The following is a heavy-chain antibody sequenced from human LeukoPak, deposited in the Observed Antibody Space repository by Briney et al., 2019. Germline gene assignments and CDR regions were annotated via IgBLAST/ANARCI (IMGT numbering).Heavy chain of an antibody. CDR2: INPSGGST. J-gene: IGHJ4*02. CDR3: ARDRLSGSYSGGVGY. V-gene: IGHV1-46*01. Sequence: ASVKVSCKASGYTFTGYYMHWVRQAPGQGLEWMGIINPSGGSTSYAQKFQGRVTMTRDTSTSTVYMELSSLRSEDTAVYYCARDRLSGSYSGGVGYWGQGTLVTVSS. D-gene: IGHD1-26*01. CDR1: GYTFTGYY.